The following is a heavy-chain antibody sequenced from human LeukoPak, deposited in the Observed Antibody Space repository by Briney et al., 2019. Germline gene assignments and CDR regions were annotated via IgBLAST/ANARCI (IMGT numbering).Heavy chain of an antibody. J-gene: IGHJ5*02. V-gene: IGHV1-2*06. CDR1: GYTFTGYY. Sequence: ASVKVSCKASGYTFTGYYMHWVRQAPGQGLEWMGRINPNSGGTNYAQKFQGRVTMTRDTSISTAYMELSRLRSDDTAVYYCAREPTYYDFWSGQPNWFDPWGQGTLATVSS. CDR2: INPNSGGT. CDR3: AREPTYYDFWSGQPNWFDP. D-gene: IGHD3-3*01.